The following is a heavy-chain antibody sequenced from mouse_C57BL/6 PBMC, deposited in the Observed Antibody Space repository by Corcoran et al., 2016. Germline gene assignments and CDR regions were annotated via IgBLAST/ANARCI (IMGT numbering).Heavy chain of an antibody. D-gene: IGHD1-1*01. CDR1: GYTFTTYG. J-gene: IGHJ4*01. V-gene: IGHV9-3*01. CDR2: INTYSGVP. CDR3: ARRDYGCSYAMDY. Sequence: QIQLVQSGPELKKPGETVKISCKASGYTFTTYGMSWVKQAPGKGLKWMGWINTYSGVPTYADDFKGRFAFSLETSASTAYLQINNLKNEDTATYFCARRDYGCSYAMDYWGQGTSVTVSS.